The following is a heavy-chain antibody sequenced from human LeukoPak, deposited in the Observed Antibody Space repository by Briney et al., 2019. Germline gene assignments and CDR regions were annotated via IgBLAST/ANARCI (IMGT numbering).Heavy chain of an antibody. CDR3: ARDGNYYDSSGPFDY. D-gene: IGHD3-22*01. V-gene: IGHV4-61*02. CDR2: IYTSGST. CDR1: GGSISSGSYY. Sequence: SQILSLTCTVSGGSISSGSYYWSWIRQPAGKGLEWIGRIYTSGSTNYNPSLKSRVTISVDTSKNQFSLKLSSVTAADTAVYYCARDGNYYDSSGPFDYWGQGTLVTVSS. J-gene: IGHJ4*02.